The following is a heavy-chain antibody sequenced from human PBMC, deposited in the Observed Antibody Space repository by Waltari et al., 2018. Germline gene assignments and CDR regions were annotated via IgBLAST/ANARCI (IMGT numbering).Heavy chain of an antibody. CDR3: ATDISDYGDYAFDY. CDR2: FDPEDGDT. CDR1: GYTLPELS. D-gene: IGHD4-17*01. Sequence: VQLVQSGAEVKKPGASGKVSCTLYGYTLPELSIHWVRQAPGKGLEWMGGFDPEDGDTIYAQKFQGRVTMTEDTSTDTAYMELSSLRSEDTAVYYCATDISDYGDYAFDYWGQGTLVTVSS. V-gene: IGHV1-24*01. J-gene: IGHJ4*02.